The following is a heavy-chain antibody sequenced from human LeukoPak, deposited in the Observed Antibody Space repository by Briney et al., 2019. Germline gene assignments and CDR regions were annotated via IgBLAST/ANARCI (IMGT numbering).Heavy chain of an antibody. CDR2: IGRSGGDI. Sequence: PGGSLRLSCAASGFIFNAYAMAWVRQAPGKGLEWVSVIGRSGGDIQYGDSVKGRFTISRDNSKNTLYLEMNSLRAEDTAVYYCAKYMSPTTVVTRYFDSWGQGTLVTVSS. CDR3: AKYMSPTTVVTRYFDS. J-gene: IGHJ4*02. CDR1: GFIFNAYA. D-gene: IGHD4-23*01. V-gene: IGHV3-23*01.